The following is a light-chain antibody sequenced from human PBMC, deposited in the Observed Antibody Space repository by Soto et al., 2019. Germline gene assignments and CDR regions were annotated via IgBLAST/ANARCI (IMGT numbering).Light chain of an antibody. Sequence: EIVLTQSAGTLSLSPGERATLSCRARQSVSSSYLAWYQQKPGQALRLLIYGASSRATGNPDRFSGSGSGTDFTLTISRLEPEDFAVYYCQQYGSSPPWTFGRGTKVEIK. J-gene: IGKJ1*01. CDR3: QQYGSSPPWT. V-gene: IGKV3-20*01. CDR1: QSVSSSY. CDR2: GAS.